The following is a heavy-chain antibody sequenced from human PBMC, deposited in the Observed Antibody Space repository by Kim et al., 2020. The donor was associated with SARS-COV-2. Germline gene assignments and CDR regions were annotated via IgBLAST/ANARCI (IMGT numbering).Heavy chain of an antibody. CDR2: ISVSGDAT. D-gene: IGHD7-27*01. CDR3: AKDSPLLTL. CDR1: GFTLSSHG. J-gene: IGHJ4*02. Sequence: GGSLRLSCAASGFTLSSHGMSWVRQAPGKGLEWVSAISVSGDATYHADSVKGRFAISRDNSKNTLYLQMNTLRAEDTAVYFCAKDSPLLTLWGQGTLVTVSS. V-gene: IGHV3-23*01.